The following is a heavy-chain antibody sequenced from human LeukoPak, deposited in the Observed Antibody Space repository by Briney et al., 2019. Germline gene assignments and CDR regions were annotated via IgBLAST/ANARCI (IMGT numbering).Heavy chain of an antibody. J-gene: IGHJ6*02. Sequence: ASVKVSCKASGYTFTGYYMHWVRQAPGQGLEWMGWINPNSGGTNYAQKFQGRVTMTRDTSISTAYMELSRLRSDDTAVYYCARERRYLEWLLYHGMDVWGQETTVTVSS. CDR2: INPNSGGT. V-gene: IGHV1-2*02. D-gene: IGHD3-3*01. CDR1: GYTFTGYY. CDR3: ARERRYLEWLLYHGMDV.